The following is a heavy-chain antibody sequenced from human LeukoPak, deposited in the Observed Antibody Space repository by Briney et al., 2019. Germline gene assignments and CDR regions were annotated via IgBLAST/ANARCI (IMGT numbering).Heavy chain of an antibody. V-gene: IGHV3-30*02. CDR2: IRYDGSNK. Sequence: GGSLRLSCAASRFTFSSYGMHWVRQAPGKGLEWVAFIRYDGSNKYYADSVKGRFTISRDNSKNTLYLQINSLRAEDTAVYYCAKDPSVYYGDYIIRWGQGTLVIVSS. CDR1: RFTFSSYG. CDR3: AKDPSVYYGDYIIR. J-gene: IGHJ4*02. D-gene: IGHD4-17*01.